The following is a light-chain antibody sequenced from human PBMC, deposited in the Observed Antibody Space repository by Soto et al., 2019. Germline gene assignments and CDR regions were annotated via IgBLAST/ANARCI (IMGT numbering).Light chain of an antibody. J-gene: IGLJ2*01. V-gene: IGLV4-69*01. Sequence: QPVLTQSPSASASLGASVKLTCTLSSGHSSYAIAWHQQQPEKGPRYLMKLNSDGSHSKGDRIPDRFSGASSGAERYFTISSLQSEDEADYYCQTWGTGIQVFGGGTKVTVL. CDR3: QTWGTGIQV. CDR1: SGHSSYA. CDR2: LNSDGSH.